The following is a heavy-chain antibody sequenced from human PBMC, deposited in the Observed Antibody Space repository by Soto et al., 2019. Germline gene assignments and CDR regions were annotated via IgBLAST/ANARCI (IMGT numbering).Heavy chain of an antibody. CDR1: GYTFTSYG. Sequence: GASVKVSCKASGYTFTSYGISWVRQAPGQGLEWMGWISAYNGNTNYAQKLQGRVTMTTDTSTSTAYMELRSLRSDDTAVYYCAREYFGDKYNWFDPWGQGTLVTVSS. CDR3: AREYFGDKYNWFDP. V-gene: IGHV1-18*01. J-gene: IGHJ5*02. D-gene: IGHD4-17*01. CDR2: ISAYNGNT.